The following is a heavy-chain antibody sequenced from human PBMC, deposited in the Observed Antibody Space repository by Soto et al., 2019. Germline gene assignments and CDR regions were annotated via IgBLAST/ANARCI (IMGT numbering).Heavy chain of an antibody. D-gene: IGHD1-1*01. CDR1: GFSLGPYG. V-gene: IGHV3-21*04. J-gene: IGHJ4*02. CDR3: ARWNGFGDS. CDR2: FSGGSGSI. Sequence: GGSLRLSCAVSGFSLGPYGVTWVRQTPEKGLEWVTGFSGGSGSIFHADSVRGRFTISRDSSTAYLQMNNLRPEDTAVYFCARWNGFGDSWGQGSLVTVSS.